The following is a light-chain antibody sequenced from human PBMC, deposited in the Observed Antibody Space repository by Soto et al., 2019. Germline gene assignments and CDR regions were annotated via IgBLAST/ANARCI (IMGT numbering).Light chain of an antibody. CDR2: DVS. CDR1: QSVSSF. V-gene: IGKV3-11*01. Sequence: EIVLTQSPVTLSLSPGERATLSCRASQSVSSFLAWYQQKPGQPPRLLIYDVSHTAAGIPARFSGSGSGTDFTLTISSMEPEEFAVYNGLQRTDWPPVYTFGQGTKIEIK. CDR3: LQRTDWPPVYT. J-gene: IGKJ2*01.